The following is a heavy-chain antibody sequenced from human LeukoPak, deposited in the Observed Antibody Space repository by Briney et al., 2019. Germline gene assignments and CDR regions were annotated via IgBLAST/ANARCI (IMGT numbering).Heavy chain of an antibody. CDR3: AREGRWEPHAFDI. CDR1: GGSFSSYIYP. V-gene: IGHV4-39*07. D-gene: IGHD1-26*01. J-gene: IGHJ3*02. Sequence: PSETLSLTCTVSGGSFSSYIYPWGWIRQPPGKGLEWIGSISHSGTTYYNPSLKSRVTISIDTSKNQFSLKLSSVTAADTAVYYCAREGRWEPHAFDIWGQGTMVTVSS. CDR2: ISHSGTT.